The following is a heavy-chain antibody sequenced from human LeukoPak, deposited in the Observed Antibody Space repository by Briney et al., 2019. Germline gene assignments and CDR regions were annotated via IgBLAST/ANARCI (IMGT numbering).Heavy chain of an antibody. CDR1: GYTFTGYY. J-gene: IGHJ4*02. CDR3: ASRGEGSSWTFDY. Sequence: ASVKVSCKASGYTFTGYYMHWVRQAPGQGLEWMGWINPNSGGTNYAQKFQGRFTMTRDTSISTAYMELSSLRSDDTAVYYCASRGEGSSWTFDYWGQGTLVTVSS. V-gene: IGHV1-2*02. CDR2: INPNSGGT. D-gene: IGHD6-13*01.